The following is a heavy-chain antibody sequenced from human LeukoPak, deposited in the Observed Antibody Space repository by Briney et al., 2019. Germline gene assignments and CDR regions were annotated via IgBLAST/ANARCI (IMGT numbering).Heavy chain of an antibody. Sequence: GGSLRLSCAASGFTFSSYAMHWVRQAPGKGLEWVAVISYDGSNKYYADSVKGRFTISRDNSKNTLYLQMNSLRAEDTAVYYCARSTMVRGDYFDYWGQGTLVTVSS. D-gene: IGHD3-10*01. CDR3: ARSTMVRGDYFDY. J-gene: IGHJ4*02. CDR2: ISYDGSNK. CDR1: GFTFSSYA. V-gene: IGHV3-30-3*01.